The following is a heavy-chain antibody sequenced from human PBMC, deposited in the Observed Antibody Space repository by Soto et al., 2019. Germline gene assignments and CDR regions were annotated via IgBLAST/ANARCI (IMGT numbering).Heavy chain of an antibody. CDR3: ARDPGAASFDF. D-gene: IGHD2-15*01. CDR2: INTSNDNK. J-gene: IGHJ4*02. V-gene: IGHV1-18*04. Sequence: ASVKVSCKASGYTLTGYYMHWVRQAPGQGLEWVGWINTSNDNKLYAQKLQGRLTLTTDTSTSTAYMDLTTLRSDDTAVYFCARDPGAASFDFWAQGTLVTVSS. CDR1: GYTLTGYY.